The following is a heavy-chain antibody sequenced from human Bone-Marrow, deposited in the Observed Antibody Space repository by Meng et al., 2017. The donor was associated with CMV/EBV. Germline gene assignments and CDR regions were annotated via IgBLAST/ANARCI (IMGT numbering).Heavy chain of an antibody. CDR1: GYTFTSYG. CDR2: ISAYNGNT. D-gene: IGHD2-2*01. J-gene: IGHJ3*02. Sequence: ASVKVSCKASGYTFTSYGISWVRQAPGQGLEWMGWISAYNGNTNYVQKLQGRVTMTTDTSTSTAYMELRSLRSDDTAVYYCARDLYCSSTSCYWYAFDIWGQGTMVTVSS. CDR3: ARDLYCSSTSCYWYAFDI. V-gene: IGHV1-18*01.